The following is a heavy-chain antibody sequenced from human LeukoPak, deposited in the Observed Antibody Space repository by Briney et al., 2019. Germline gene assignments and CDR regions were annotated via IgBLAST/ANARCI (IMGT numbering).Heavy chain of an antibody. CDR2: IWYDGSNK. J-gene: IGHJ4*02. CDR1: GFTFSSYA. V-gene: IGHV3-33*08. Sequence: PGRSLRLSCAASGFTFSSYAMHWVRQAPGKGLEWVAVIWYDGSNKYYADSVKGRFTISRDNSKDTLYLQMNSLRAEDTAVYYCAREAVAVFDYWGQGTLVTVSS. D-gene: IGHD6-19*01. CDR3: AREAVAVFDY.